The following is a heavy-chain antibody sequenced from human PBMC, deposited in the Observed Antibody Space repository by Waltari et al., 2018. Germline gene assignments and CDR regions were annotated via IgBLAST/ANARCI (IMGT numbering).Heavy chain of an antibody. D-gene: IGHD2-15*01. V-gene: IGHV4-39*06. Sequence: RLQLQESGPGLLKPSETTSLTCTVSGGSITMSNSFWGWIRQHPGKGLEWIGSINHSGNTYYNPSLKNGVTISVDRSKNQFSLKVNSVTAADTAVYYCVRDRERVALLNWFDPWGQGTLVTVSS. CDR3: VRDRERVALLNWFDP. CDR2: INHSGNT. CDR1: GGSITMSNSF. J-gene: IGHJ5*02.